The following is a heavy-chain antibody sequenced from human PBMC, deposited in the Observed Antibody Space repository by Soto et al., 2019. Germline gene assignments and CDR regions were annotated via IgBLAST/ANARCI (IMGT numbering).Heavy chain of an antibody. V-gene: IGHV2-5*02. D-gene: IGHD1-26*01. CDR3: AHAYGGRSLY. CDR2: IYWDDTK. Sequence: QITLKESGPTLVKPTQTLTLTYTFSGFSLSTSSVGVGWIRQPPGKALEWLAVIYWDDTKTYRPSLKSRLTITKDTSKNQVALTMTNMDSVDTATYYCAHAYGGRSLYWGQGTLVTVSS. J-gene: IGHJ4*02. CDR1: GFSLSTSSVG.